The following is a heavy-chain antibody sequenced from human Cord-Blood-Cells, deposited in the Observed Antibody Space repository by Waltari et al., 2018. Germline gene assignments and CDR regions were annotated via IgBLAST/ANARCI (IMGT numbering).Heavy chain of an antibody. CDR1: GGSISSSSYY. D-gene: IGHD6-13*01. V-gene: IGHV4-39*01. Sequence: GLVKPSETLSLTCTVSGGSISSSSYYWGWIRQPPGKGLEWIGSIYYSGSTYYNPSLKSRVTISVDTSKNQFSLKLSSVTAADTAVYYCARPRYSSSWYVDYWGQGTLVTVSS. CDR3: ARPRYSSSWYVDY. CDR2: IYYSGST. J-gene: IGHJ4*02.